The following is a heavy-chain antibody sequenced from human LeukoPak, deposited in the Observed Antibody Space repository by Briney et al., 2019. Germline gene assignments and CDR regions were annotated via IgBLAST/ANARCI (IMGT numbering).Heavy chain of an antibody. D-gene: IGHD6-6*01. J-gene: IGHJ4*02. CDR1: GYTFTSYY. CDR3: ASLAAWDY. Sequence: ASVKVSCKASGYTFTSYYMHWVRQAPGQGLEWMGIINPSGGSTSYAQKFQGRVTITTDESTSTAYMELSSLRSEDTAVYYCASLAAWDYWGQGTLVTVSS. CDR2: INPSGGST. V-gene: IGHV1-46*01.